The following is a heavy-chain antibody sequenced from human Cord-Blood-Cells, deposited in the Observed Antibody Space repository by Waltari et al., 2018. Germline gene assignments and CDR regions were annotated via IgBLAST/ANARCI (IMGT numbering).Heavy chain of an antibody. Sequence: QLQLQESGPGLVKPSETLSLTCTVSGGSISSSSYYWGWIRQPPGKGLEWIGSIYYSGSTYYNPSLKSRVTISVDTSKNQFSLKLSSVTAADTAVYYCARHQDIVATNWFDPWGQGTLVTVSS. J-gene: IGHJ5*02. V-gene: IGHV4-39*01. D-gene: IGHD5-12*01. CDR1: GGSISSSSYY. CDR3: ARHQDIVATNWFDP. CDR2: IYYSGST.